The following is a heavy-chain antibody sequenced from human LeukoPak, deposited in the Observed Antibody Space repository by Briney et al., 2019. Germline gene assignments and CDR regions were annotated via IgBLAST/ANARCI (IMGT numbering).Heavy chain of an antibody. CDR3: AVSGYCSSTSCYRLGY. V-gene: IGHV4-34*01. CDR2: INHSGST. D-gene: IGHD2-2*01. CDR1: GGSLSGYY. J-gene: IGHJ4*02. Sequence: SETLSLTCAVYGGSLSGYYWSWIRQPPGKGLEWIGEINHSGSTNYNPSLKSRVTISVDTSKNQFSLKLSSVTAADTAVYYCAVSGYCSSTSCYRLGYWGQGTLVTVSS.